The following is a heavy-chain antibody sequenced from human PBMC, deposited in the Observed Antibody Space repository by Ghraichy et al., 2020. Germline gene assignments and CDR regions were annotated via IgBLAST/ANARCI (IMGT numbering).Heavy chain of an antibody. J-gene: IGHJ3*02. V-gene: IGHV3-21*01. CDR1: GFTFSTYS. CDR2: ITSRSSYI. CDR3: ARAHRQSDAFDI. Sequence: GALRLSCAASGFTFSTYSMNWVRQAPGKGLEWVSCITSRSSYIYYADSVKGRFTISRDNTKNSLYLQMNSLRAEDTAVFYCARAHRQSDAFDIWGQGTMVTVSS.